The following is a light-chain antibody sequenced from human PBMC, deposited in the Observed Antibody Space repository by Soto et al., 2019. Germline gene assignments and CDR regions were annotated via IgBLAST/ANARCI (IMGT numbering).Light chain of an antibody. CDR3: QQYCSSLLFT. J-gene: IGKJ3*01. Sequence: EIVLTQSPGTLSLSPGERATLSCRASQSVSSSYLAWYQQKPGQAPRLLIYGASSRATGIPDRFSGSGSGTEFTLTISRLEPEDFAVYYCQQYCSSLLFTFGPGTKVDIK. CDR2: GAS. V-gene: IGKV3-20*01. CDR1: QSVSSSY.